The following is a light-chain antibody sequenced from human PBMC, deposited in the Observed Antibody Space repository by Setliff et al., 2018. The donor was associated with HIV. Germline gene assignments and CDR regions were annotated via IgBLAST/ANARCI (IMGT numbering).Light chain of an antibody. CDR2: AVT. CDR3: SSHRDTHTLEV. V-gene: IGLV2-14*03. J-gene: IGLJ1*01. Sequence: QSVLAQPASVSGSPGHSTTISCTGTSSDIGEYDYVSWYQQHPGKAPKLILYAVTYRPSGVSNRFSGSKSGNTASLTISGLQAEDEADYYCSSHRDTHTLEVFGTGTKVTVL. CDR1: SSDIGEYDY.